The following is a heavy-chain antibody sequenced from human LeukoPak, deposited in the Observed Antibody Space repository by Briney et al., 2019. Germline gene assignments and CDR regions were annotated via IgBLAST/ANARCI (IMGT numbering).Heavy chain of an antibody. D-gene: IGHD3-16*01. J-gene: IGHJ3*02. CDR3: ARSLRGLDAFDI. Sequence: GGSLRLSCAASGFTFSSYWMNWVRQAPGKGLEWVANIKQDGSEKYYVDSVKGRFTISRDNAKNSLFLQMNSLRAEDTAVYYCARSLRGLDAFDIWGQGTMVTVSS. CDR2: IKQDGSEK. V-gene: IGHV3-7*01. CDR1: GFTFSSYW.